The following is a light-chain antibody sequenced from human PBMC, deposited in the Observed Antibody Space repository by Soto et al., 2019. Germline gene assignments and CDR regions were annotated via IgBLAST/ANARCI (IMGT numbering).Light chain of an antibody. J-gene: IGLJ3*02. CDR1: SSDVGGYNY. CDR3: SSYTSSSTPV. CDR2: EVS. V-gene: IGLV2-14*01. Sequence: QSALTQPASVSGSPGQSITISCTGTSSDVGGYNYVPWYQHHPGQAPKLMIYEVSNRPSGASNRFSGSKSGNTASLTISGLQAEDEADYYCSSYTSSSTPVFGGGTKLTVL.